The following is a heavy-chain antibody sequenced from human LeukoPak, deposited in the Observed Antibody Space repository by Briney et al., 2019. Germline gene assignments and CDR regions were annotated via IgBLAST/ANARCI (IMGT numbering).Heavy chain of an antibody. CDR1: GFPFSAYA. CDR3: ATGAYCDH. CDR2: IRGVGDPA. Sequence: GESLRLSCVASGFPFSAYAMSWVRQAPNKGLEWVSGIRGVGDPAYYAESVKGRFTISRDNSESTLYLQMNGLRAEDTAIYFCATGAYCDHWGQGTLVTVSS. J-gene: IGHJ4*02. V-gene: IGHV3-23*01.